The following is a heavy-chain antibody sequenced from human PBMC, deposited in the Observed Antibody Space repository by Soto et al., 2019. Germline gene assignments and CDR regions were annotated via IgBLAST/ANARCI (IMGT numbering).Heavy chain of an antibody. J-gene: IGHJ4*02. CDR3: ARGRYGDY. D-gene: IGHD4-17*01. Sequence: QAHLVQSGPEVKKPGASVKVSCKGSGYIFTSYGIAWVRQAPGQGLEWMGWISAHNGKTEYAQKFQGRVTVTRDTSTSTAYLELRSLRSDDTALYYCARGRYGDYWGQGALGTVSS. V-gene: IGHV1-18*01. CDR2: ISAHNGKT. CDR1: GYIFTSYG.